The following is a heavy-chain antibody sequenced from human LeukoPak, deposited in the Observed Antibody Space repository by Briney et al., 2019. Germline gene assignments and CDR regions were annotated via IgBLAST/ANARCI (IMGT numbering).Heavy chain of an antibody. Sequence: ASVKVSCKASGYTFTGYYMHWVRQAPGQGLEWMGWINPNSGGTNYAQKLQGRVTMTTDTSTSTAYMELRSLRSDNTAVYYCARAGNVYYYYMDVWGKGTTVTVSS. CDR2: INPNSGGT. CDR1: GYTFTGYY. J-gene: IGHJ6*03. CDR3: ARAGNVYYYYMDV. V-gene: IGHV1-2*02. D-gene: IGHD1-1*01.